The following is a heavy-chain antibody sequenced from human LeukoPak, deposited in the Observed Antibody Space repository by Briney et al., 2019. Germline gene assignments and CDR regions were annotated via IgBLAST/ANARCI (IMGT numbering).Heavy chain of an antibody. D-gene: IGHD3-22*01. Sequence: PSETLSLTCTVSGDFINNNYWSWIRQSPGRALEWIGYIHYSGTTNYNPSLKSRVTISIDTSKNQFSLNLNSVTAAYTAVYYCVRGFYDGSGYSSPFDYWGQGTLVTVSS. CDR2: IHYSGTT. V-gene: IGHV4-59*01. CDR1: GDFINNNY. CDR3: VRGFYDGSGYSSPFDY. J-gene: IGHJ4*02.